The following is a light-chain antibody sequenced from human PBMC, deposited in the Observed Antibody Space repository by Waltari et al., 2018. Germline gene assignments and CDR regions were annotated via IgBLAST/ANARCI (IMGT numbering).Light chain of an antibody. CDR2: GSS. Sequence: QSVLTQPPSVSGAPGQRVTISCTGSSSTVGAGYDVPGYQQLPGTAPKLLMYGSSQRPSGVPDRCAGSKSGSSASLAITGLQAEDEADYYCQSYDSSLNVVFGGGTKLTVL. V-gene: IGLV1-40*01. CDR3: QSYDSSLNVV. J-gene: IGLJ2*01. CDR1: SSTVGAGYD.